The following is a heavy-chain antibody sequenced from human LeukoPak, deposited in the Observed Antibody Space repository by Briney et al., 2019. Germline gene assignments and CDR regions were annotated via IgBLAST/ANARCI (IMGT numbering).Heavy chain of an antibody. Sequence: GASVKVSCKASGGTFISYAISWVRQAPGQGLEWMGGIIPIFGTANYAQKFQGRVTITADESTSTAYMELSSLRSEDTAVYYCALVPRYFDWLLSRYGMDVWGQGTTVTVSS. CDR3: ALVPRYFDWLLSRYGMDV. CDR1: GGTFISYA. V-gene: IGHV1-69*13. J-gene: IGHJ6*02. D-gene: IGHD3-9*01. CDR2: IIPIFGTA.